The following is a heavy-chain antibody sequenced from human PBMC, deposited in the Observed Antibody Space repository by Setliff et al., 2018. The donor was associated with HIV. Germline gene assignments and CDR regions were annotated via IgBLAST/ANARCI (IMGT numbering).Heavy chain of an antibody. CDR1: GYTFISYA. CDR3: ARDGCSGQRCYLFNWFDP. J-gene: IGHJ5*02. V-gene: IGHV1-3*01. CDR2: INADNGNT. Sequence: GASVKVSCKASGYTFISYAMHWVRQAPRQGLEWMGWINADNGNTKYSQKFQGRVTIIRDTSASTAYMELSSLRSEDTAVYYCARDGCSGQRCYLFNWFDPWGQGTLVTVSS. D-gene: IGHD2-15*01.